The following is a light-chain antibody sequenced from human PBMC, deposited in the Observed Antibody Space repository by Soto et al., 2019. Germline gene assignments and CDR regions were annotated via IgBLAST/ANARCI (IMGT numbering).Light chain of an antibody. CDR3: QQYYSSPWT. Sequence: DTVMTQSPDSLAVSLGERVTINCKSSRSLLYSSTNRNYLAWFQQKPGQPPKLLTYWASTRESGVPDRFTGSGSGTDFTLPNSSLHAEFVAVYYCQQYYSSPWTFDQGTKVEIK. V-gene: IGKV4-1*01. CDR2: WAS. J-gene: IGKJ1*01. CDR1: RSLLYSSTNRNY.